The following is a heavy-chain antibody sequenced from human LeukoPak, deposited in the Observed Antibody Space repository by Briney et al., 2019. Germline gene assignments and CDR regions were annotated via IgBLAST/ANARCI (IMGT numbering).Heavy chain of an antibody. CDR1: GGSITGSF. D-gene: IGHD5-24*01. CDR2: LHESGST. CDR3: TTGGGWLTDY. Sequence: SSETLSLTCTVSGGSITGSFWGWFRQSPGKGLEWIGFLHESGSTIYNAPLKGRASISADTSRSQFSLRLTSVTAADTAVYFCTTGGGWLTDYWGRGTLVTVSS. V-gene: IGHV4-59*01. J-gene: IGHJ4*02.